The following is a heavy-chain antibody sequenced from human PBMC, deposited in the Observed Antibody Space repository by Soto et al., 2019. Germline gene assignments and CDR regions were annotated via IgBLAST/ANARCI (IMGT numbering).Heavy chain of an antibody. CDR1: GFTFSSYA. CDR3: ARRGSGSYYDY. D-gene: IGHD1-26*01. CDR2: ISGSGGRM. Sequence: EVQLLESGGGLVQPGGSLRLSCAASGFTFSSYAMRWVRQAPGKGLEWVSAISGSGGRMYYADSVKGRFTISRDNSKNTLYLQMNSLRAEDTAVYYCARRGSGSYYDYWGQGTLVTVSS. J-gene: IGHJ4*02. V-gene: IGHV3-23*01.